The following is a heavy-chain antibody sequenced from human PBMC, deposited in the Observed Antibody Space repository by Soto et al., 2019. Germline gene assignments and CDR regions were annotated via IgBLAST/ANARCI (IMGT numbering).Heavy chain of an antibody. J-gene: IGHJ4*01. D-gene: IGHD6-6*01. CDR2: ISSAVNT. Sequence: MRWVSKKQGKGLEWVSAISSAVNTYYADSVKGRFTISRDNSKNTLSLQMNSLRAEDTAVYYCAKQVRDDTSSPYCFDYWGQGTLGT. V-gene: IGHV3-23*01. CDR3: AKQVRDDTSSPYCFDY.